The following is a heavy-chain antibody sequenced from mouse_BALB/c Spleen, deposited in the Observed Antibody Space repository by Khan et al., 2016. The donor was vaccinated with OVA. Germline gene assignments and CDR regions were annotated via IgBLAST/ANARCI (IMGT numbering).Heavy chain of an antibody. J-gene: IGHJ3*01. V-gene: IGHV1S137*01. CDR1: GYTFTDYA. D-gene: IGHD1-1*02. Sequence: QVQLQQSGAELVRPGVSVKISCKASGYTFTDYAMHWVKQRHAKSLEWIGVISTNYGDADYNQKFQGKASMTVDRSSSTVYMELARLASEDSVIYYCVRGGKFAYWGQGTLVTVSA. CDR2: ISTNYGDA. CDR3: VRGGKFAY.